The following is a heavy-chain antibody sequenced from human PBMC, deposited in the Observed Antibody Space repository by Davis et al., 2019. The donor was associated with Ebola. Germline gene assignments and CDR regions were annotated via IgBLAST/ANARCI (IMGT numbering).Heavy chain of an antibody. CDR1: GFTFSSYS. V-gene: IGHV3-21*01. CDR3: ARSFPNNTVTKFPYYFDY. D-gene: IGHD4-17*01. J-gene: IGHJ4*02. CDR2: ISSSSSYI. Sequence: PGGSLRLSCAASGFTFSSYSMNWVRQAPGKGLEWVSSISSSSSYIYYADSVKGRFTISRDNAKNSLYLQMNSLRAEDTAVYYCARSFPNNTVTKFPYYFDYWGQGTLVTVSS.